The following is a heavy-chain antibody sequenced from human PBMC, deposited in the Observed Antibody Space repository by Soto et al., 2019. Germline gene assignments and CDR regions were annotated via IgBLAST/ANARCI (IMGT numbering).Heavy chain of an antibody. J-gene: IGHJ6*02. CDR1: GYTFTSYG. CDR2: ISAYNGNT. D-gene: IGHD1-7*01. V-gene: IGHV1-18*01. CDR3: ARERKLDVELYGMDV. Sequence: GASVKVSCKASGYTFTSYGISWVRQAPGQGLEWMGWISAYNGNTNYAQKLQGRVTMTTDTSTSTAYMELRSLRSDDTAVYYCARERKLDVELYGMDVWGQGTTVTVSS.